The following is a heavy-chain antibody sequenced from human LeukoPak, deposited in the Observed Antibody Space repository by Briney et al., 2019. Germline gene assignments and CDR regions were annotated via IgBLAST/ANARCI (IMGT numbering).Heavy chain of an antibody. CDR3: AKILGVTFDAFDM. D-gene: IGHD2-21*02. Sequence: GRSLRLSCAASGFTFSSYAMSWVRQAPGKGLECVSVISGSGGSTYYADSVKGRFTISRDNSKNTLYLQVNSLRAEDTALYYCAKILGVTFDAFDMWGQGTMVTVSS. CDR1: GFTFSSYA. V-gene: IGHV3-23*01. J-gene: IGHJ3*02. CDR2: ISGSGGST.